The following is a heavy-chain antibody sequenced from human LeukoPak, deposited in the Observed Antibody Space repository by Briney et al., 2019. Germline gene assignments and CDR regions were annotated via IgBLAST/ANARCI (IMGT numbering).Heavy chain of an antibody. CDR2: MNANSGTT. CDR3: ARVYVWGSLPPYYYYYGMDV. Sequence: GASVKVSCKASGYTFTSYEIMWVRQATGQGLEWMGWMNANSGTTNYAQKLQGRVTMTTDTSTSTAYMELRSLRSDDTAVYYCARVYVWGSLPPYYYYYGMDVWGQGTTVTVSS. D-gene: IGHD3-16*01. CDR1: GYTFTSYE. J-gene: IGHJ6*02. V-gene: IGHV1-18*01.